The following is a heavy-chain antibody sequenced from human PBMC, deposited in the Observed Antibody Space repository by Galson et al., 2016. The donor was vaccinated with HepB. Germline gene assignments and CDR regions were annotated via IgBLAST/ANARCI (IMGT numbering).Heavy chain of an antibody. J-gene: IGHJ4*02. CDR1: GFTFSTYA. Sequence: SLRLSCAASGFTFSTYAMSWVRQAPGKGLEWASGISGSSEAIYYADSVKSRFTISRDNSKNALYLQMNSLRAEDTAVYYCATRLRAPANWGQGTLVTVSS. D-gene: IGHD1-26*01. CDR2: ISGSSEAI. V-gene: IGHV3-23*01. CDR3: ATRLRAPAN.